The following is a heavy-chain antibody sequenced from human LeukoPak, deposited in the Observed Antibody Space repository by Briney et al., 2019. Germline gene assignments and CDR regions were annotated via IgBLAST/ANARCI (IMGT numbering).Heavy chain of an antibody. J-gene: IGHJ4*01. CDR1: GFPFSSYG. D-gene: IGHD4-17*01. CDR3: AKDGPTVTIFGHFDY. V-gene: IGHV3-30*18. CDR2: ISYGGNNK. Sequence: GRSLRLSCAASGFPFSSYGIHWVRQAPGEGLEWVTLISYGGNNKYYADSVKGRFTISRDNSKNTLYLQMNSLSAEDTAVYYCAKDGPTVTIFGHFDYWGHGTLVTVSS.